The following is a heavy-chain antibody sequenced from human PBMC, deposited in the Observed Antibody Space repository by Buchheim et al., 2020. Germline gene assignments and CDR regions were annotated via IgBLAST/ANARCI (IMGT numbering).Heavy chain of an antibody. CDR2: IYYSGST. J-gene: IGHJ6*02. D-gene: IGHD3-10*01. CDR1: GGSISSGGYY. Sequence: QVQLQESGPGLVKPSQTLSLTCTVSGGSISSGGYYWSWIRQHPGKGLEWIGYIYYSGSTYYNPSLKSRVTTSVATSKNQFSLKLSSVTAADTAVYYCARDTLYYGSGIRQPATSGMDVWGQGTT. V-gene: IGHV4-31*03. CDR3: ARDTLYYGSGIRQPATSGMDV.